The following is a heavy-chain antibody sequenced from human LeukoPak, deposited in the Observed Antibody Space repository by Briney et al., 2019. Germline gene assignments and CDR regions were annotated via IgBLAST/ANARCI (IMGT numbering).Heavy chain of an antibody. CDR3: ARGPVAFDY. V-gene: IGHV3-21*01. J-gene: IGHJ4*02. CDR2: ISSSSSYI. Sequence: GGSLRLSCAASGFTFSSYSMNWVRQAPGKGVEGVSSISSSSSYIYYADSGKGRFTISRDNAKNSLYLQMNSLRAEDTAVYYCARGPVAFDYWGQGTLVTVSS. CDR1: GFTFSSYS.